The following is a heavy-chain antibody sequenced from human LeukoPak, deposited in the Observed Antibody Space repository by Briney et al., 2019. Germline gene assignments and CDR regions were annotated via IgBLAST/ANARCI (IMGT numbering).Heavy chain of an antibody. CDR1: GGSISSGSYC. Sequence: PSETLSLTCTVSGGSISSGSYCWSWIRQPAGKGLEWIGRIYTSGSTNYNPSLKSRVTISVDTSKNQFSLKLSSVTAADTAVYYCARQAGVVTPFDYWGQGTLVTASS. J-gene: IGHJ4*02. CDR2: IYTSGST. D-gene: IGHD3-3*01. V-gene: IGHV4-61*02. CDR3: ARQAGVVTPFDY.